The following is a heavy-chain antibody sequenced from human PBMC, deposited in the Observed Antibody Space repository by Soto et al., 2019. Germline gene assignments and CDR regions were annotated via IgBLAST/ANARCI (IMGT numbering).Heavy chain of an antibody. CDR2: IYYSGST. CDR3: ASSQVIVVVVAATGVGFDY. Sequence: SETLSLTSTVSGGSISSGDYYWSWIRKPPGKGLEWIGYIYYSGSTYYNPSLKSRVTISVDTSKNQFSLKLSSVTAADTAVYYCASSQVIVVVVAATGVGFDYWGQGTLVTVSS. V-gene: IGHV4-30-4*01. D-gene: IGHD2-15*01. J-gene: IGHJ4*02. CDR1: GGSISSGDYY.